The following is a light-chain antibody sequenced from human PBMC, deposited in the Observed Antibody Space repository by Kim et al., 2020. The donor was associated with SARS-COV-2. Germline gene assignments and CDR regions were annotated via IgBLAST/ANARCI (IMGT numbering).Light chain of an antibody. CDR1: NLGSKI. J-gene: IGLJ3*02. Sequence: APGGTARIACGGENLGSKIVHWYQQRPGQAPVLVIFYDRERPSRIPERISGSKSGNTATLTISRVEAGDEADYYCQVWDNSTDHWVFGGGTQLTVL. V-gene: IGLV3-21*04. CDR3: QVWDNSTDHWV. CDR2: YDR.